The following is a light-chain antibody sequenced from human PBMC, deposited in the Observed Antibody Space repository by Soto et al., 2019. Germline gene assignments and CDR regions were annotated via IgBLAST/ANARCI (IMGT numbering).Light chain of an antibody. Sequence: QSALTQPASVSGSPGQSITISCTGTSSDVGSYNLVSWYQQHPDKAPKLMIYEGSKRPSGVSNRFSGSKSGNTASLTISGIQAEDEADYYCCSYAGSSTYVVFGGGTKLTVL. CDR3: CSYAGSSTYVV. J-gene: IGLJ2*01. V-gene: IGLV2-23*01. CDR1: SSDVGSYNL. CDR2: EGS.